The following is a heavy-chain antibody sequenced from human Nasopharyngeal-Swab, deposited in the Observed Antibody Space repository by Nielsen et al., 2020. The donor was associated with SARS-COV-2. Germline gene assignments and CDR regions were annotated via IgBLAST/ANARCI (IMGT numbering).Heavy chain of an antibody. V-gene: IGHV3-21*01. Sequence: LSLTCAASGFTFSSYSMNWVRQAPGKGLEWVSSISSSSSYIYYADSVKGRFTISRDNAKNSLYLQMNSPRAEDTAVYYCARDLGDSSGYFSFNYYYYGMDVWGQGTTVTVSS. CDR1: GFTFSSYS. D-gene: IGHD3-22*01. CDR2: ISSSSSYI. CDR3: ARDLGDSSGYFSFNYYYYGMDV. J-gene: IGHJ6*02.